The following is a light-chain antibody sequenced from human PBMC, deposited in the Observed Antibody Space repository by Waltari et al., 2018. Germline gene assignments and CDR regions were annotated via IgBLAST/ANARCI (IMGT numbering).Light chain of an antibody. Sequence: RSSQTILDNADKNNYLAWYQHKPGQPPKLLISWASARESGVPDRFTGSGSGTDFTLTISSLQAEDVAIYYCQQYYTTPRTFGQGTKVEVK. CDR1: QTILDNADKNNY. CDR3: QQYYTTPRT. CDR2: WAS. J-gene: IGKJ1*01. V-gene: IGKV4-1*01.